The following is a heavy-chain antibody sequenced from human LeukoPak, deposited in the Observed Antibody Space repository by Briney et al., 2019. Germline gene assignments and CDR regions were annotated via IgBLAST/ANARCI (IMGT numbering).Heavy chain of an antibody. CDR1: GFTFSSQG. V-gene: IGHV3-23*01. J-gene: IGHJ5*02. CDR3: ASPYGSGSNNWLDP. D-gene: IGHD3-10*01. CDR2: ISGSCDGT. Sequence: GGSLRLACAASGFTFSSQGMTWVRQAPGKGLEWVSAISGSCDGTFYADSAQGPFTHSRDNSRNPLYLQMNRLRAEDTGVYYCASPYGSGSNNWLDPWGQGTLVTVSS.